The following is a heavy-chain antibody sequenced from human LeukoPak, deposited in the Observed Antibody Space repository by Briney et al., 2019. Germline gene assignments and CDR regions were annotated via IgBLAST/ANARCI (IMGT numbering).Heavy chain of an antibody. CDR3: ERAIRSSRVAAASYYYYMDV. CDR2: IYYSGST. J-gene: IGHJ6*03. D-gene: IGHD2-2*01. V-gene: IGHV4-59*01. CDR1: GGSISSYY. Sequence: SETLSLTCTVSGGSISSYYLSWIRQPPGKGLEWIGYIYYSGSTNYNPSLKSRVTISVDTSKNQFSLKLSSVTAADTAVDYCERAIRSSRVAAASYYYYMDVWGKGTTVTVSS.